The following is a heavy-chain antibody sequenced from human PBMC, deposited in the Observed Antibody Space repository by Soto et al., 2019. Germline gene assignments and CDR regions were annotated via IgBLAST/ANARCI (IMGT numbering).Heavy chain of an antibody. CDR1: GYTFTSYG. Sequence: QVQLVQSGTEVKKPGASVKVSCKASGYTFTSYGIHWERQAPGQRLEWMGWINAANGDTKYSPKFQGRVTITRDTSASTAYMELSSLRSEDTAVYYCVRRHVSATGIDWFDPWGQGTLVTVSS. V-gene: IGHV1-3*01. D-gene: IGHD6-13*01. CDR3: VRRHVSATGIDWFDP. CDR2: INAANGDT. J-gene: IGHJ5*02.